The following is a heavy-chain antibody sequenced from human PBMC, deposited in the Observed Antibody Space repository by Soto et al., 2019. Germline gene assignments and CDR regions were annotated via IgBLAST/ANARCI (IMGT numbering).Heavy chain of an antibody. Sequence: ASVKVSCKASGYTFTSYGITWVRQAPGQGLEWMGWISVYNGNTIYAQKLQGRVTMTTDTSTGTAYMELRSLRPDDTAMYYCARDGVSSTEYTWNYGTYFDYWGQGALVTVSS. CDR3: ARDGVSSTEYTWNYGTYFDY. V-gene: IGHV1-18*01. J-gene: IGHJ4*02. D-gene: IGHD1-7*01. CDR2: ISVYNGNT. CDR1: GYTFTSYG.